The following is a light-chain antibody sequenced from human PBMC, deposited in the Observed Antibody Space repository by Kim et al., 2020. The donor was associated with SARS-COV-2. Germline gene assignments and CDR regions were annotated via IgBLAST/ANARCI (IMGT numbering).Light chain of an antibody. J-gene: IGLJ3*02. CDR3: SSYTSSSTWV. Sequence: QSALTQPASVSGSPGQSITISCAGTSSDVGVYNYVSWYQQHPGKAPKLMIYDVSKWPSGVSHRFSGSKSDNTASLTITGLQAEDEADYYFSSYTSSSTWVFGGGTQLSVL. CDR1: SSDVGVYNY. V-gene: IGLV2-14*01. CDR2: DVS.